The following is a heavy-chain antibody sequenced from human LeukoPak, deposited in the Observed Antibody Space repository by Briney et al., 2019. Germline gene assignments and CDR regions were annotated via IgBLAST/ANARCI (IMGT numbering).Heavy chain of an antibody. CDR2: IYYSGST. Sequence: SQTLSLTCTVSGGSISSGVYYWSWIRQHPGKGLEWIGYIYYSGSTYYNPSLKSRVTISVDTSKNQFSLKLSSVTAADTAVYYCARSWAPNEGFDYWGQGTLVTVSS. V-gene: IGHV4-31*03. CDR3: ARSWAPNEGFDY. J-gene: IGHJ4*02. CDR1: GGSISSGVYY. D-gene: IGHD6-13*01.